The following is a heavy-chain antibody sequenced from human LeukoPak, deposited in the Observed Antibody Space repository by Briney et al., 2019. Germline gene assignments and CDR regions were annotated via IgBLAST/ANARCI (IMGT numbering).Heavy chain of an antibody. Sequence: SVTVSFKASGYTFTVYYMHWVRQAPGQGREGVGRIIPILGIANYAQKFQGRVTITADKSTSTAYMELSSLRSEDTAVYYCARGVRSGNRYYFDYWGQGTLVTVSS. CDR3: ARGVRSGNRYYFDY. J-gene: IGHJ4*02. CDR2: IIPILGIA. D-gene: IGHD1/OR15-1a*01. V-gene: IGHV1-69*04. CDR1: GYTFTVYY.